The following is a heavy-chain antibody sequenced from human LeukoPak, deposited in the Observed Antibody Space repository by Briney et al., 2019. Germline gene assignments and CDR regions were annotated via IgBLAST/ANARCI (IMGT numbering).Heavy chain of an antibody. CDR2: ICSGGNT. V-gene: IGHV4-39*02. CDR3: ARDETHFYGSGSSNWFDP. J-gene: IGHJ5*02. D-gene: IGHD3-10*01. Sequence: SETLSLTCTVSGGSVSSSYYWGWIRQPPGKGLEWIGSICSGGNTCYNPSLQSRVTISADSSKNHFFLQLTSATAADTAVYYCARDETHFYGSGSSNWFDPWGQGLLVTVSS. CDR1: GGSVSSSYY.